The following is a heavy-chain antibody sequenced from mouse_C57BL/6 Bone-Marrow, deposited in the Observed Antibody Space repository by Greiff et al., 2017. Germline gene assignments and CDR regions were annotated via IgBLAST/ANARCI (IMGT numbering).Heavy chain of an antibody. D-gene: IGHD1-1*01. CDR3: ARPIYYYGSSYGSWFAY. CDR1: GYSFTGYY. V-gene: IGHV1-31*01. Sequence: VQLKESGPELVKPGASVKISCKASGYSFTGYYMHWVKQSHGNILDWIGYIYPYNGVSSYNQKFKGKATLTVDKSSSTAYMELRGLTSEDSAVYYCARPIYYYGSSYGSWFAYWGQGTLVTVSA. J-gene: IGHJ3*01. CDR2: IYPYNGVS.